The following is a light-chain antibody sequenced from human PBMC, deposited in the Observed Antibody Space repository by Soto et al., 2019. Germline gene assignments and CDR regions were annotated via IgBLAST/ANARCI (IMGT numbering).Light chain of an antibody. Sequence: DIVMTQSPLSLPVTPGEPASISCRSSQSLLHSNGYNYLDWYLQKPGQSPQLLIYLGSNRASGVHDRFSGSGSGTDFTLKISRGEAEDVGVYYCMQALQTRTFGQGTKLEIK. J-gene: IGKJ2*01. CDR2: LGS. CDR1: QSLLHSNGYNY. V-gene: IGKV2-28*01. CDR3: MQALQTRT.